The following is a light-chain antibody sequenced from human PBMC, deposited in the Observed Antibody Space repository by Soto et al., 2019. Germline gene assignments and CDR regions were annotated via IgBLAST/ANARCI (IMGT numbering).Light chain of an antibody. J-gene: IGLJ2*01. CDR2: EVS. CDR1: SSDVGGYNY. V-gene: IGLV2-14*01. Sequence: QSALTQPASVSGSPGQSITIPCTGTSSDVGGYNYVSWFQQHPGKAPKLIIYEVSTRPSGVSNRFSVSKSGNTASLTISGLQAEDEADYYCSSYTRNSTLVFGGGTKLTVL. CDR3: SSYTRNSTLV.